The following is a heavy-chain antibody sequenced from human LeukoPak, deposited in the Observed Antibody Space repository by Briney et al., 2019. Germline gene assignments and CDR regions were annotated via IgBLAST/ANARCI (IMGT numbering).Heavy chain of an antibody. Sequence: PSETLSLTCTVSGGSISSGDYYWSWIRQPPGKGLEWIGEINHSGSTNYNPSLKSRVTISVDTSKNQFSLRLSSVTAADTAVYYCARASYQPLLYDKRGLRGFDYWGQGTLVTVSS. J-gene: IGHJ4*02. CDR1: GGSISSGDYY. CDR3: ARASYQPLLYDKRGLRGFDY. CDR2: INHSGST. V-gene: IGHV4-39*07. D-gene: IGHD2-2*02.